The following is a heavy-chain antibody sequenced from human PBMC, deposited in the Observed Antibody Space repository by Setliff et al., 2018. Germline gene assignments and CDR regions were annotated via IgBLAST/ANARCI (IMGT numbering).Heavy chain of an antibody. CDR2: IFSNDEK. J-gene: IGHJ4*02. CDR3: ARIRYYDSSGYYLFDY. Sequence: SGPTLVNPTETLTLTCTVSGFSLSNARMGVSWIRQPPGKALEWLAHIFSNDEKSYSTSLKSRLTISKDTSKSQVVLTMTNMDPVDTATYYCARIRYYDSSGYYLFDYWGQGTLVTVSS. D-gene: IGHD3-22*01. CDR1: GFSLSNARMG. V-gene: IGHV2-26*01.